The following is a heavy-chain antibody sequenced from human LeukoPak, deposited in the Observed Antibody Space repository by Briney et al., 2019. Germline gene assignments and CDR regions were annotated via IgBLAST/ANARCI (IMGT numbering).Heavy chain of an antibody. CDR3: AKEYSSSPRSGIDY. Sequence: GGSLTLSCAASGFTFSSYAMSWVREAPARGLEWVSSLRGNGDTFYADSVKGRFTISRDNSKNTLYLQMNSLRAEDTAVYYCAKEYSSSPRSGIDYWGQGTLVTVSS. V-gene: IGHV3-23*01. J-gene: IGHJ4*02. CDR2: LRGNGDT. D-gene: IGHD6-6*01. CDR1: GFTFSSYA.